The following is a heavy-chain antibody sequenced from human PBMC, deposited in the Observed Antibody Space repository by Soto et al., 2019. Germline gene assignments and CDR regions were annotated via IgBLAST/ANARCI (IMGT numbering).Heavy chain of an antibody. D-gene: IGHD3-3*01. Sequence: ASVKVSFKASGYTFTSYGISWVRQAPGQGLEWMGWISAYNGNTNYAQKLQGRVTMTTDTSTSTAYMELRSLRSDDTAVYYCARDNTPFGVVISPLNWFDPWGQGTLVTVSS. CDR3: ARDNTPFGVVISPLNWFDP. CDR2: ISAYNGNT. V-gene: IGHV1-18*01. CDR1: GYTFTSYG. J-gene: IGHJ5*02.